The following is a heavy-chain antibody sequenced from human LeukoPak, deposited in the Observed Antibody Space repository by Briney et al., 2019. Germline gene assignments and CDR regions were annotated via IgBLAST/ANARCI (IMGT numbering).Heavy chain of an antibody. V-gene: IGHV3-30*18. CDR1: GFTFSSYG. J-gene: IGHJ6*02. D-gene: IGHD4-23*01. Sequence: PGGSLRLSCAASGFTFSSYGMHWVRQAPGKGLEWVAVISYDGSNKYYADSVKGRFTISRDNSKNTLYLQMNSLRAEDTAVYYCANSRPGKGYYYYYGMDVWGQGTTVTVSS. CDR3: ANSRPGKGYYYYYGMDV. CDR2: ISYDGSNK.